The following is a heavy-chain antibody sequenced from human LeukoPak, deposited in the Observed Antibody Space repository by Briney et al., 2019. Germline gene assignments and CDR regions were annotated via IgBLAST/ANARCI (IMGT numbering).Heavy chain of an antibody. J-gene: IGHJ4*02. V-gene: IGHV3-33*01. CDR1: GFTFSYYG. CDR2: TWHDGSNK. Sequence: GGSLRLSCAASGFTFSYYGIHWVRQAPGKGLEWVAVTWHDGSNKYYADSVKGRFTISRDNSKNTLYLQMNSLRDEDTAVYYCARGSYFDYWGQGTLVTVSS. CDR3: ARGSYFDY.